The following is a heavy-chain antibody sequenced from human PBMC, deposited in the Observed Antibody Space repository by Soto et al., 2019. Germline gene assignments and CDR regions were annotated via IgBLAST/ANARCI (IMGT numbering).Heavy chain of an antibody. D-gene: IGHD3-22*01. J-gene: IGHJ3*02. CDR1: GYGFTIYY. V-gene: IGHV1-46*01. CDR3: ARDKVVAAHDAFDI. Sequence: GAPVNVARKAFGYGFTIYYINRLLKALGQGLEWMGLTTPSGGSISYAQKFQGRVTMARDTSTSTVYMELSSLRSEDTAVYYCARDKVVAAHDAFDILGQGTMVTV. CDR2: TTPSGGSI.